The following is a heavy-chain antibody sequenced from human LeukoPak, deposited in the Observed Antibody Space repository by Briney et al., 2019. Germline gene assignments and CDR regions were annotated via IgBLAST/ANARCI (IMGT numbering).Heavy chain of an antibody. D-gene: IGHD5-24*01. V-gene: IGHV1-69*04. CDR1: GGTFSSYA. CDR2: IIPILGIA. J-gene: IGHJ4*02. Sequence: SVKVSCKASGGTFSSYAISWVRQAPGQGLEWMGRIIPILGIANYAQKFQGRVTITADKSTSTAYMELSSLRSEDTAVYYCARGSMATIKFPPFDYWGQGTLVTVSS. CDR3: ARGSMATIKFPPFDY.